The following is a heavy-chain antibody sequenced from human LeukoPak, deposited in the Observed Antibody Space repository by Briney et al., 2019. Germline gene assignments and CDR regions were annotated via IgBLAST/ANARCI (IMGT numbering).Heavy chain of an antibody. CDR3: ARDRPPGYSSGWYEVDY. V-gene: IGHV4-61*02. Sequence: SETLSLTCTVSGGSISSGSYYWSWIRQPAGKGLEWIGRIYTSGSTNYNPSLKSRVTISVDTSKNQFSLKLSSVTAADTAVYYCARDRPPGYSSGWYEVDYWGQGTLVTVSS. CDR2: IYTSGST. CDR1: GGSISSGSYY. D-gene: IGHD6-19*01. J-gene: IGHJ4*02.